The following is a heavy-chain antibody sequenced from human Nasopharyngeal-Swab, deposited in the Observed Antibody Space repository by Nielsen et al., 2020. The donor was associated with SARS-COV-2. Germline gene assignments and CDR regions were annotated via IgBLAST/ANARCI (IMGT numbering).Heavy chain of an antibody. CDR3: VKVRAPRFWALAY. CDR1: GFTFTDAW. D-gene: IGHD3-10*01. J-gene: IGHJ4*02. CDR2: IQSKGSGGTT. V-gene: IGHV3-15*07. Sequence: GESLKISCAASGFTFTDAWMNWVRQAPGKGLEWVARIQSKGSGGTTEYAAPVKGRFTISRDDSKNTVYLQMSSLNAEDTAVYHCVKVRAPRFWALAYWGPGTPVTVSS.